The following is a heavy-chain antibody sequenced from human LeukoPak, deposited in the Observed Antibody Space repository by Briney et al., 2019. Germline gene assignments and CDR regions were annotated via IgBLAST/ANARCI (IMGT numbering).Heavy chain of an antibody. V-gene: IGHV3-30*18. J-gene: IGHJ4*02. Sequence: GGSLRLSCAASGFTFSSYAMHLVRQAPGKGLEWVAVISYDGSNKYYADSVKGRFTISRDNSKNTLYLQMNSLRAEDTAVYYCAKLAQQPFDYWGQGTLVTVSS. D-gene: IGHD6-13*01. CDR3: AKLAQQPFDY. CDR2: ISYDGSNK. CDR1: GFTFSSYA.